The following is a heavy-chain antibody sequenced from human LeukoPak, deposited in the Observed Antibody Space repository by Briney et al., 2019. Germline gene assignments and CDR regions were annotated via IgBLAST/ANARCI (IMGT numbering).Heavy chain of an antibody. Sequence: ASETLSLTCTVSGGSISSYYSSWLRQPPGKGLEWIGYIYYSGSTIYNPSLKSRVTISVDKSRNQFSLPLNSVPTPDTAVYYCARDHYDYVWGSYRYAFDIWGQGTMVTVSS. J-gene: IGHJ3*02. CDR1: GGSISSYY. D-gene: IGHD3-16*02. V-gene: IGHV4-59*01. CDR3: ARDHYDYVWGSYRYAFDI. CDR2: IYYSGST.